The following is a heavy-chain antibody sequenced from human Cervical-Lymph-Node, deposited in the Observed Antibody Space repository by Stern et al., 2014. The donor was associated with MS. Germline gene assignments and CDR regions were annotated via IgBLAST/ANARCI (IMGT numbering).Heavy chain of an antibody. V-gene: IGHV1-69*06. Sequence: VQLVESGAEVKKPGSSVKVSCKASGGTFSTFAINWVRQVPGQRLEWMGWISPIFDTPSFAQNVQGRVTITADSSTSTVYMALNSLRFDDTAVYYCVLPSTVTTAAFDVWGRGTMVTVSS. CDR1: GGTFSTFA. D-gene: IGHD4-11*01. CDR3: VLPSTVTTAAFDV. CDR2: ISPIFDTP. J-gene: IGHJ3*01.